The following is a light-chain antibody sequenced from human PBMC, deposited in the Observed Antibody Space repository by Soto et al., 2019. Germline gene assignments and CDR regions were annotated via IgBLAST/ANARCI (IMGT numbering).Light chain of an antibody. CDR3: QQYNSFWT. Sequence: DIQMTQSPSSLSASVGDRVTITCRASQGIRNDLSWYQQKPGKAPKRLIYAASSLHSGVPSRFSGSASGTEFTLAISGLQPEDFATYYCQQYNSFWTFGQGTKVEIK. CDR2: AAS. J-gene: IGKJ1*01. CDR1: QGIRND. V-gene: IGKV1-17*01.